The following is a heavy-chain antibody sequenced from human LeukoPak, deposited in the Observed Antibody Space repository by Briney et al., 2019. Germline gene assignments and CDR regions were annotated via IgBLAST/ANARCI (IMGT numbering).Heavy chain of an antibody. CDR3: AKAGGAQGGDGGANYFYYYMDV. D-gene: IGHD2-21*01. CDR2: IWYDGSNK. V-gene: IGHV3-33*06. J-gene: IGHJ6*03. Sequence: GGSLILSCAASGFTFSSFGMHWVRQAPGSGLEWVALIWYDGSNKYYADSVKGRFTISRDNSKNTLYLQMNSLRAEDTAVYYCAKAGGAQGGDGGANYFYYYMDVWGTGTTVTVSS. CDR1: GFTFSSFG.